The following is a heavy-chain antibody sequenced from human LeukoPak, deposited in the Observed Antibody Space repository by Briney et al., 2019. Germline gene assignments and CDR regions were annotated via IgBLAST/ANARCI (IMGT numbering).Heavy chain of an antibody. J-gene: IGHJ3*02. CDR2: INHSGST. V-gene: IGHV4-39*01. Sequence: SETLSLTCTVSGGSISSSSYYWGWIRQPPGKGLEWIGEINHSGSTNYNPSPKSRVTISVDTSKNQFSLKLSSVTAADTAVYYCARHLPENIMVRGVYWFQNDAFDIWGQGTMVTVSS. CDR1: GGSISSSSYY. CDR3: ARHLPENIMVRGVYWFQNDAFDI. D-gene: IGHD3-10*01.